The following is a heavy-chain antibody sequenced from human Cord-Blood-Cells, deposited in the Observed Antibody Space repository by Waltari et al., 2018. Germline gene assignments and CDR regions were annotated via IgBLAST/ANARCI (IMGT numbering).Heavy chain of an antibody. CDR1: GFTCSSDG. J-gene: IGHJ5*01. CDR2: IWYHGSNK. D-gene: IGHD1-26*01. V-gene: IGHV3-33*01. CDR3: ARDHRSYAFDY. Sequence: QVQLVEGGGGVVQPGRSLRRAGAGSGFTCSSDGMHWVRQAPGKGLEWVAVIWYHGSNKYYADSVTGRFTISRDNSKITLYLQINGLRAEDTAVYYCARDHRSYAFDYWCHGTLVTVSS.